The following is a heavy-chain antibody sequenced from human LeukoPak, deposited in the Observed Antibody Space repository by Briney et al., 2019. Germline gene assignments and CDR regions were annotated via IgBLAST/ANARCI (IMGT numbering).Heavy chain of an antibody. V-gene: IGHV3-21*01. Sequence: GESLRLSCAASGFTFSSYSMNWVRQAPGKGLEWVSSISSSSSYIYYADSVKGRFTIPRDNAKNSLYLQMNSLRAEDTAVYYCAAPMYYYDSSGYQDWGQGTLVTVSS. D-gene: IGHD3-22*01. CDR2: ISSSSSYI. CDR1: GFTFSSYS. J-gene: IGHJ4*02. CDR3: AAPMYYYDSSGYQD.